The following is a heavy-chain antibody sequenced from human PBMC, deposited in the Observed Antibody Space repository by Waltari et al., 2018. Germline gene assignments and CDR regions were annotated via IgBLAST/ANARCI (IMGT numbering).Heavy chain of an antibody. CDR1: GYTFTSYW. J-gene: IGHJ4*02. V-gene: IGHV5-51*01. D-gene: IGHD6-13*01. CDR2: IYPGDSGT. CDR3: ARCRAAAGSSAFDS. Sequence: EVQLVQSGAEIRKPGESLKISCKASGYTFTSYWIAWVRQMPGKGLGWMGAIYPGDSGTRYSPSFQGQVSFAADKSSTTAYLQWSSLKASDTAMYYCARCRAAAGSSAFDSWGQGTLITVSS.